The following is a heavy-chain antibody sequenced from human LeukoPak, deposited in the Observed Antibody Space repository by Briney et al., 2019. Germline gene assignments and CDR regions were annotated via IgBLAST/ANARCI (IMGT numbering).Heavy chain of an antibody. J-gene: IGHJ3*02. CDR3: ARDEDSSGWERTFDI. Sequence: TGGSLRLSCAASGFTFDDYGMSWVRQAPGKGLEWVSGINWNGGSTGYADSVKGRFTISRDNAKNSLYLQMNSLRAEDTALYYCARDEDSSGWERTFDIWGQGTMVTVSS. CDR2: INWNGGST. V-gene: IGHV3-20*04. CDR1: GFTFDDYG. D-gene: IGHD6-19*01.